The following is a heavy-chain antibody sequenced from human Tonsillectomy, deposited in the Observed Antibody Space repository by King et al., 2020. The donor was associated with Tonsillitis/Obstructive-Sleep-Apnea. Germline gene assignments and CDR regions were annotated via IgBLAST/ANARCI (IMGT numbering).Heavy chain of an antibody. CDR2: INPNSGDT. V-gene: IGHV1-2*02. CDR3: ALHDYSSYDGMDV. J-gene: IGHJ6*02. Sequence: VQLVESGAEVKKPGASVKVSCKASGYTFTGYYMHWVRQAPGQGLEWMGWINPNSGDTNYAQKFQGRVTMTRDTSISTAYMELSRLTSDDTAVYNCALHDYSSYDGMDVWGQGTTDTVSS. D-gene: IGHD4-11*01. CDR1: GYTFTGYY.